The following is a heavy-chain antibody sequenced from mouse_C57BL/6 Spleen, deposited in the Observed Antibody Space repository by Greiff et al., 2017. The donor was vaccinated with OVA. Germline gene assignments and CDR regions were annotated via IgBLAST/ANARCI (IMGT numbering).Heavy chain of an antibody. J-gene: IGHJ3*01. V-gene: IGHV1-54*01. CDR2: INPGSGGT. D-gene: IGHD2-3*01. CDR1: GYAFTNYL. CDR3: ARSDGPSWFAY. Sequence: QVQLQQSGAELVRPGTSVKVSCKASGYAFTNYLIEWVKQRPGQGLEWIGVINPGSGGTNYNEKFKGKATLTADKSSSTAYMQLSSLTSEDSAVYFCARSDGPSWFAYWGQGTLVTVSA.